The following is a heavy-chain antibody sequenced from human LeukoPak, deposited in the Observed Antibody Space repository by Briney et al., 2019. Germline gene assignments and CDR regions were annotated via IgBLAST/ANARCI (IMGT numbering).Heavy chain of an antibody. Sequence: SQNLSLTCTVPGGSISSGGYYWSWIRQHPGKGLEWIGFIYGSGSTYYKSSLKSRVTISVDTSKNQFSLKLTSVTAADTAVYYCARHPGVTMNVDYWGQGTLVTVSS. CDR2: IYGSGST. D-gene: IGHD3-22*01. CDR3: ARHPGVTMNVDY. J-gene: IGHJ4*02. CDR1: GGSISSGGYY. V-gene: IGHV4-31*03.